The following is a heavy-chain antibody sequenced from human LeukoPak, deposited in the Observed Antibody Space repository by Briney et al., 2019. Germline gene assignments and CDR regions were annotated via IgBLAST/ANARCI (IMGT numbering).Heavy chain of an antibody. V-gene: IGHV4-39*07. CDR3: ARSYYDYVWGSYLYYYMDV. CDR1: GGSISSSSYY. CDR2: IYYSGST. Sequence: SETLSLTCTVSGGSISSSSYYWGWIRQPPGKGLEWIGSIYYSGSTYYNPSLKSRVTISVDTSKNQFSLKLSSVTAAGTAVYYCARSYYDYVWGSYLYYYMDVWGKGTTVTISS. D-gene: IGHD3-16*02. J-gene: IGHJ6*03.